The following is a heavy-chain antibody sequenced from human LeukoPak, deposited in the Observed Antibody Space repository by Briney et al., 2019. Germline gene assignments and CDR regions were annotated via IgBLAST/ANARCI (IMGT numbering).Heavy chain of an antibody. CDR1: VGTFSSYA. CDR2: IIPILGIA. Sequence: VASVNVSCKASVGTFSSYAISWVRQAPGQGLAWMGRIIPILGIANYAQKFQGRVTITADKSTSTAYVELSSLRSEDTAVYYCAREDSGYRAFDYWGQGTLVTVSS. D-gene: IGHD5-12*01. CDR3: AREDSGYRAFDY. J-gene: IGHJ4*02. V-gene: IGHV1-69*04.